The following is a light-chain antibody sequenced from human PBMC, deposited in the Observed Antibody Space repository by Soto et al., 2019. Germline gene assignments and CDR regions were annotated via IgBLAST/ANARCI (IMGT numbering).Light chain of an antibody. J-gene: IGKJ1*01. V-gene: IGKV1-5*03. CDR3: QQYSTYTPRT. CDR2: KAS. Sequence: DIHMTQSPSTLSASVGDILTIPCRASQSISIWLAWYQQKPGKAPKILIYKASSLESGVPSRFSGSGSGTEFTLTISSLQPDDFATYYCQQYSTYTPRTFGQGTKVDIK. CDR1: QSISIW.